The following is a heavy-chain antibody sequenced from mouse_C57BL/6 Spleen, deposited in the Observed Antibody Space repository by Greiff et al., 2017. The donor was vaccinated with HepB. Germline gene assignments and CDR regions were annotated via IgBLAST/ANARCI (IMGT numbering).Heavy chain of an antibody. D-gene: IGHD1-1*01. J-gene: IGHJ2*01. CDR1: GYTFTSYW. V-gene: IGHV1-7*01. CDR3: ARSITTVVAPFDY. CDR2: INPSSGYT. Sequence: QVHVKQSGAELAKPGASVKLSCKASGYTFTSYWMHWVKQRPGQGLEWIGYINPSSGYTKYNQKFKDKATLTADKSSSTAYMQLSSLTYEDSAVYYCARSITTVVAPFDYWGQGTTLTVSS.